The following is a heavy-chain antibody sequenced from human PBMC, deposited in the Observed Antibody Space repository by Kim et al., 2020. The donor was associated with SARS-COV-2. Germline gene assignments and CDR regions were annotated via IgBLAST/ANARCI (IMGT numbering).Heavy chain of an antibody. V-gene: IGHV1-69*01. D-gene: IGHD3-10*01. CDR3: ARPFRGAGHSFGD. Sequence: EYARKFQGRLTITADEARSTVYMELTSLASEDTAVYYCARPFRGAGHSFGDWGQGTLVTVSS. J-gene: IGHJ4*02.